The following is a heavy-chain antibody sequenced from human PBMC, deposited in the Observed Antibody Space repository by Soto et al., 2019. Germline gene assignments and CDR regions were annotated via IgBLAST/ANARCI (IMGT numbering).Heavy chain of an antibody. D-gene: IGHD2-8*01. Sequence: EMQLVESGGGLVQPGGSLRLSCAASGVTVGSNYMSWVRQAPGKGLEWVSVIYSGDNTEYADSVKGRFTISRDNSKNTLDLQMNSPRAEDTAVYYCARDRGGGYCTSGTRCYGLYMDDWGKGTTVTVSS. CDR2: IYSGDNT. CDR1: GVTVGSNY. J-gene: IGHJ6*03. V-gene: IGHV3-66*01. CDR3: ARDRGGGYCTSGTRCYGLYMDD.